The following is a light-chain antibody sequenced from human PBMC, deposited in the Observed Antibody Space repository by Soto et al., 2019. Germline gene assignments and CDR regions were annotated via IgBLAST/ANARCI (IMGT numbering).Light chain of an antibody. CDR2: ANT. J-gene: IGLJ3*02. Sequence: QAVVTQPPSVSGAPGQRVTISCTGSSSNIGAGYGVHWYQQLPGTAPQLLIYANTNRPSGVPDRFSGSKSGTSASLAITGLQAEDEADYYCQSYDSSLSGWLFGGGTKVTVL. CDR3: QSYDSSLSGWL. V-gene: IGLV1-40*01. CDR1: SSNIGAGYG.